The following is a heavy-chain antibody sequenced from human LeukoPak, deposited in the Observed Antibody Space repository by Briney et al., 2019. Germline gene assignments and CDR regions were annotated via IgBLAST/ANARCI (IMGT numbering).Heavy chain of an antibody. D-gene: IGHD6-13*01. Sequence: SETLSLTCTVSGGSISSYSRSWIRQPAGKGLEWIWRIYTSGSTNYNPSLKSRVTMSVDTSKNQFSLKLSSVTAADTAVYYCARHGVAAAVDAWYFDLWGRGTLVTVSS. V-gene: IGHV4-4*07. CDR1: GGSISSYS. CDR3: ARHGVAAAVDAWYFDL. CDR2: IYTSGST. J-gene: IGHJ2*01.